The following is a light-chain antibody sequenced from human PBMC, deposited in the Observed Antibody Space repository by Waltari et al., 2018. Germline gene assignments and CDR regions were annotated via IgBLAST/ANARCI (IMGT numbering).Light chain of an antibody. CDR1: SSDVGGYHS. Sequence: QSALAQPPSASGSPGPSVTISCTGTSSDVGGYHSVSWYQQHPGKAPKRMIYEVSKRPSGVPDRFSGSKSGNTASLTVSGLQAEDEAAYYCSSYAGSNFVVFGGGTKVTVL. V-gene: IGLV2-8*01. J-gene: IGLJ2*01. CDR3: SSYAGSNFVV. CDR2: EVS.